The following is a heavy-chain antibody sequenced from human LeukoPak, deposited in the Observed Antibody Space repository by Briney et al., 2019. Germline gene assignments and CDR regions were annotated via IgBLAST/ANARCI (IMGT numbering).Heavy chain of an antibody. Sequence: GGSLRLSCAASGFTFSSYGMHWVRQAPGKGLEWVAVISYDGSNKYYADSVKGRFTISRDNAKNSLYLQMNSLGVGDTAVYYCATDSGYNAFDVWGQGTMVSVSS. D-gene: IGHD5-12*01. CDR1: GFTFSSYG. J-gene: IGHJ3*01. V-gene: IGHV3-30*03. CDR3: ATDSGYNAFDV. CDR2: ISYDGSNK.